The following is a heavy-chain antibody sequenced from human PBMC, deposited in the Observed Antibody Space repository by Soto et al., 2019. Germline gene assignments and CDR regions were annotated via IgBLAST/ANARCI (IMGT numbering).Heavy chain of an antibody. CDR3: ARDIPGVGSSRCTRRTSYYYYGMDV. CDR2: ISAYNGNT. CDR1: GYTFTSYG. D-gene: IGHD6-13*01. Sequence: VASVKVSCKASGYTFTSYGISWVRQAPGQGLEWMGWISAYNGNTNYAQKLQGRVTMTTDTSTSTAYMELRSLRSDDTAVYYCARDIPGVGSSRCTRRTSYYYYGMDVWGQGTTVTVSS. V-gene: IGHV1-18*04. J-gene: IGHJ6*02.